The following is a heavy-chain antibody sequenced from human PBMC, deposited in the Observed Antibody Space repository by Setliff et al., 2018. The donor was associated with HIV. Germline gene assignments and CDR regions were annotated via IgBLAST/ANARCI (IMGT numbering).Heavy chain of an antibody. D-gene: IGHD3-22*01. Sequence: ASVKVSYKASGYTFTAYGITWVRQAPGQGLEWMGWMSAYSGDTKYAQKIQGRVNMTRDTSTDTAYVELRSLRFDDTALYYCVRGYYYDKTGYGTFDIWGQGTVVTVSS. CDR3: VRGYYYDKTGYGTFDI. V-gene: IGHV1-18*04. CDR2: MSAYSGDT. CDR1: GYTFTAYG. J-gene: IGHJ3*02.